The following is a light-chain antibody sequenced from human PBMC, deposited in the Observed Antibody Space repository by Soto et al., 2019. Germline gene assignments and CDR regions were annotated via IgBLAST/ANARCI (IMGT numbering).Light chain of an antibody. Sequence: QSVLTQPASVSGSPGQSITISCTGTSSDVGGYNYVSWYQQHPGKAPKLMIYEVSNRPSGVSNRFSGSKSGNTASLTISGLQAEDEADYYCSSYTSSSVFDFGTGTKVTVL. CDR3: SSYTSSSVFD. CDR1: SSDVGGYNY. J-gene: IGLJ1*01. V-gene: IGLV2-14*01. CDR2: EVS.